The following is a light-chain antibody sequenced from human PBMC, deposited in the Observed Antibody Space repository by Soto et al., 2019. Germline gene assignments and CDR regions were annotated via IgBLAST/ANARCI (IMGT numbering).Light chain of an antibody. J-gene: IGLJ1*01. CDR2: DVS. V-gene: IGLV2-14*01. CDR3: SSYTSRSTLV. CDR1: SSDVGGYNY. Sequence: QSVLTQPASVSGSPGQSSTISCTGTSSDVGGYNYVSWYQQHPGKAPKLMIYDVSNRPSGVSNRFSGSKSGNTASLTISGLQAEDEADYYCSSYTSRSTLVFGTGNKVTVL.